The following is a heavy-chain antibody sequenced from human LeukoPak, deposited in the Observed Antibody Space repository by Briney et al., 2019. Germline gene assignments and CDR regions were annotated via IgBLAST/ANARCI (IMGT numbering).Heavy chain of an antibody. V-gene: IGHV3-7*03. D-gene: IGHD1-26*01. Sequence: GGSLRLSCAASGFTVSSNYMSWVRQAPGKGLEWVANMKQDGSEEYYVDSVKGRFTISRDNAKNSLYLQMNSLRAEDTAVYYCARDKIVGATVLDYWGQGSLVTVSS. CDR1: GFTVSSNY. J-gene: IGHJ4*02. CDR2: MKQDGSEE. CDR3: ARDKIVGATVLDY.